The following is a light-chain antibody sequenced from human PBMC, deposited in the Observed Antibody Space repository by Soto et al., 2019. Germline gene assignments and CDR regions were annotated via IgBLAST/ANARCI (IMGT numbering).Light chain of an antibody. V-gene: IGKV1-5*01. CDR2: DAS. J-gene: IGKJ2*01. CDR1: QSISSW. CDR3: QQYNSYT. Sequence: DIQMTQSPSTLSASVGDRVTITCRASQSISSWLAWYQQKPGKAPKLLIYDASSLESGVPSRFSGSGSGTEFTLTISSLQPDVFATYYCQQYNSYTFGQGTKLEIK.